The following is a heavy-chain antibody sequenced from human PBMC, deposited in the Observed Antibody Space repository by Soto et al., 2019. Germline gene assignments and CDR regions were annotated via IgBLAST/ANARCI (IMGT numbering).Heavy chain of an antibody. CDR2: INPNSGGT. V-gene: IGHV1-2*02. CDR3: ARDLPSIADRGVNTCYYGMDV. J-gene: IGHJ6*02. Sequence: ASVKVSCKASGYTFTGYYMHWVRQAPGQGLEWMGLINPNSGGTNYAQKFQGRVTMTRDTSMSTVYMELSRLRSDDTAVYYCARDLPSIADRGVNTCYYGMDVWGQGTTVTVSS. CDR1: GYTFTGYY. D-gene: IGHD6-6*01.